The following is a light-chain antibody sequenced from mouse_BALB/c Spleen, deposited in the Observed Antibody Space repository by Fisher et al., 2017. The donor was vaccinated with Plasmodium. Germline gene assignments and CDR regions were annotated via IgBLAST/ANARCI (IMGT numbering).Light chain of an antibody. CDR1: QSISNY. CDR3: QQSNSWPYT. J-gene: IGKJ2*01. CDR2: YAS. V-gene: IGKV5-45*01. Sequence: DIVLTQSTATLSVTPGDRIRLSCRASQSISNYLHWYHQKSHESSRLLIKYASQSISGIPSRFSGSGSGKDFTLSINSVEIEDFGMYFCQQSNSWPYTFGGGTKLEIK.